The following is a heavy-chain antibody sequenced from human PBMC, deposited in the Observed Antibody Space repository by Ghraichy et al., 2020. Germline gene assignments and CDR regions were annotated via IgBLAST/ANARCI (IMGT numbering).Heavy chain of an antibody. CDR3: ATPVVGQYSSGWYFVAGNDY. D-gene: IGHD6-19*01. J-gene: IGHJ4*02. V-gene: IGHV3-21*01. CDR2: ISSSSSYI. CDR1: GFTFSSYS. Sequence: GGSLRLSCAASGFTFSSYSMNWVRQAPGKGLEWVSSISSSSSYIYYADSVKGRFTISRDNAKNSLYLQMNSLRAEDTAVYYCATPVVGQYSSGWYFVAGNDYWGQGTLVTVSS.